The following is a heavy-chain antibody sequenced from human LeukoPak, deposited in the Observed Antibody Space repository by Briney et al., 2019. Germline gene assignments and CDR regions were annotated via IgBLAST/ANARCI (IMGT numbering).Heavy chain of an antibody. J-gene: IGHJ6*04. Sequence: GRSLRLSCAASGFTFSSYSMNWVRQAPGKGLEWVSYISSSSSTIYYADSVKGRFTISRDNAKNSLYLQMNSLRAEDTAVYYCARVGGDYAGGAMDVWGKGTTVTVSS. CDR1: GFTFSSYS. D-gene: IGHD4-17*01. CDR3: ARVGGDYAGGAMDV. CDR2: ISSSSSTI. V-gene: IGHV3-48*04.